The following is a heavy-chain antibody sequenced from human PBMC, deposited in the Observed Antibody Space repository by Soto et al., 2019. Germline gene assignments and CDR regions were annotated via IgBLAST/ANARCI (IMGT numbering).Heavy chain of an antibody. Sequence: QLVQSGPEVKKPGTSVKVSCKASGFTFSSYGMHWVRQAPGKGLEWVAVISYDGSNKYYADSGKGRFTISRDNSKNTLYLQMNSLRAEDTAVYYCAKDRGSGSYTYYYGMDVWGQGTTVTVSS. J-gene: IGHJ6*02. CDR3: AKDRGSGSYTYYYGMDV. D-gene: IGHD3-10*01. CDR1: GFTFSSYG. V-gene: IGHV3-30*18. CDR2: ISYDGSNK.